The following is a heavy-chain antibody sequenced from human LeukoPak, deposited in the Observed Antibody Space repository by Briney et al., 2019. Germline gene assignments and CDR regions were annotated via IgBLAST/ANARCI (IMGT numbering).Heavy chain of an antibody. CDR1: GGTFSRYA. V-gene: IGHV1-69*13. J-gene: IGHJ4*02. D-gene: IGHD2-2*01. CDR3: ARERLEDIGEVPAAIGGGYFYY. Sequence: ASVKVSCKPSGGTFSRYAISWVRQAAGHGLEWMGGIIPSFGTANYAQKFQGRITITADESTSTAYMELSSLRPEDTAVYYRARERLEDIGEVPAAIGGGYFYYWGQGTLVTVSS. CDR2: IIPSFGTA.